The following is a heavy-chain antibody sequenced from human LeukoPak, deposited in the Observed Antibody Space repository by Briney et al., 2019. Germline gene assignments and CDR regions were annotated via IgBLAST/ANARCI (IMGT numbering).Heavy chain of an antibody. D-gene: IGHD3-10*01. CDR1: GGTFSSYA. V-gene: IGHV1-69*06. Sequence: SVKVSCKASGGTFSSYAISWVRQAPGQGLEWMGGIIPIFGTANYAQKFQGRVTITADKSTSTAYMELSSLRSEDTAVYYCATRSTMVRGVMRVYYYGMDVWGKGTPVTVSS. CDR3: ATRSTMVRGVMRVYYYGMDV. J-gene: IGHJ6*04. CDR2: IIPIFGTA.